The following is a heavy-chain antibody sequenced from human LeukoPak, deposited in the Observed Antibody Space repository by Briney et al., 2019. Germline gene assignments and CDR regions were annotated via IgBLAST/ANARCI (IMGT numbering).Heavy chain of an antibody. CDR3: SKDLSWGSWLLFY. D-gene: IGHD7-27*01. CDR1: GFTISDYG. CDR2: ISYDGSNK. V-gene: IGHV3-30*05. J-gene: IGHJ4*02. Sequence: GGSLRLSCAASGFTISDYGMHWVRQAPGKGLEWVAVISYDGSNKYYADSVKGRFTISRDNSKSTLYLQMSSLRTEDTAVYYCSKDLSWGSWLLFYWGQGTLVTVSS.